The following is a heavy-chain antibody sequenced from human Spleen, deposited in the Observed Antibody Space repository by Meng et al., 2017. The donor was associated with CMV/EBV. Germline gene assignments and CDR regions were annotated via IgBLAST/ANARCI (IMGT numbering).Heavy chain of an antibody. J-gene: IGHJ1*01. CDR2: ISSSSSYI. D-gene: IGHD6-13*01. CDR3: AKYGSSWYEGYFQH. Sequence: GESLKISCAASGFTFSSYSMNWVRQAPGKGLEWVSSISSSSSYIYYADSVKGRFTISTDNSKNTLYLQMNSLRAEDTAVYYCAKYGSSWYEGYFQHWGQGTLVTVSS. V-gene: IGHV3-21*01. CDR1: GFTFSSYS.